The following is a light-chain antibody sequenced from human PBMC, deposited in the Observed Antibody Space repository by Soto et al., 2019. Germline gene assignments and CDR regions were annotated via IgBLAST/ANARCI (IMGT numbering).Light chain of an antibody. V-gene: IGLV7-43*01. J-gene: IGLJ3*02. CDR3: LLFYRDAWV. CDR1: TGAVTSGYY. CDR2: STS. Sequence: VVTQEPSLTVSPGGTVTLTCASSTGAVTSGYYANWFQQKPGQAPRALISSTSNKHSWTPARFSGSLLGGKAALTLSGVQPEDEAEYYCLLFYRDAWVFGGGTKLTVL.